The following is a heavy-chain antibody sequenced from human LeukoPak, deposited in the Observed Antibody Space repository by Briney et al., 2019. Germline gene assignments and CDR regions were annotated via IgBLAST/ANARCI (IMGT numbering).Heavy chain of an antibody. V-gene: IGHV3-74*01. CDR3: ASRTGDPDY. CDR1: GFTFSNYM. CDR2: IKSDGITI. J-gene: IGHJ4*02. D-gene: IGHD7-27*01. Sequence: GGSLRLSCAASGFTFSNYMMHWVRQAPGKGLVWVSRIKSDGITITCADSVKGRFTISRDNAKNTLYLQMNSLRAEDTAVYYCASRTGDPDYWGQGTLVTVSS.